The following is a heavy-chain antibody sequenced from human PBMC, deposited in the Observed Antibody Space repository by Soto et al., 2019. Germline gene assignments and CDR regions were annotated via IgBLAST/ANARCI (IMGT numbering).Heavy chain of an antibody. D-gene: IGHD3-3*01. Sequence: GGSLGLSCAASEFTFSSYAMSWVRQAPGKGLEWVSAISGSGGSTYYADSVKGRFTISRDNYKNTLYLQMNSLRAEDTAVYYCAKDRDFWSGHYKHRGFDYWGQGTLVTVSS. V-gene: IGHV3-23*01. CDR3: AKDRDFWSGHYKHRGFDY. CDR1: EFTFSSYA. CDR2: ISGSGGST. J-gene: IGHJ4*02.